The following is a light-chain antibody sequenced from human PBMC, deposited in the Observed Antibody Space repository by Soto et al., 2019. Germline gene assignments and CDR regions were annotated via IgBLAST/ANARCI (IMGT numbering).Light chain of an antibody. CDR3: ASLDDRLGAVI. CDR1: SSNIGGTNY. Sequence: QSVLTQPPSASGTPGQRVFISCSGSSSNIGGTNYAYWYQQLPGAAPKLLMHSNNLRPSGVPERFSGSKSGTSASLAISGLRSEDEAVYSCASLDDRLGAVIFGGGTKLTVL. J-gene: IGLJ2*01. V-gene: IGLV1-47*02. CDR2: SNN.